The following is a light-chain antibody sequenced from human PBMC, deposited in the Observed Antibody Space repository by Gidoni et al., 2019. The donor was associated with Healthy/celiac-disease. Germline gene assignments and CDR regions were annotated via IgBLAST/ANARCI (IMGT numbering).Light chain of an antibody. Sequence: DIQMTQSPSSLSASVGDRVTITCRASQSISSYLNWYQQKPGKAPKLLIYAASSLQSGVPSRFSGSVSGTDVTLTIISLQPEDFATYYCQQSYSTLFPFGPGTKVDIK. CDR3: QQSYSTLFP. CDR2: AAS. V-gene: IGKV1-39*01. CDR1: QSISSY. J-gene: IGKJ3*01.